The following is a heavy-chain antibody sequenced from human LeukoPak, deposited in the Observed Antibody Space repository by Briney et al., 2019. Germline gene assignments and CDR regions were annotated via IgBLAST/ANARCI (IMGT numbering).Heavy chain of an antibody. CDR1: GLTFSSYA. CDR3: AKGPYGSGSSINWFDP. J-gene: IGHJ5*02. CDR2: ISGSGGST. V-gene: IGHV3-23*01. Sequence: GGSLRLSCAASGLTFSSYAMSWVRQAPGKGLEWVSAISGSGGSTYYADSVKGRFTISRDNSKNTLYLQMNSLRAEDTAVYYCAKGPYGSGSSINWFDPWGQGTLVTVSS. D-gene: IGHD3-10*01.